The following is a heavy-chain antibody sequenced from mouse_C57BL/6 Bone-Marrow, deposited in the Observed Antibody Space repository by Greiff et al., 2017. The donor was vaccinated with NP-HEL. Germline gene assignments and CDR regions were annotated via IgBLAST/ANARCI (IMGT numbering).Heavy chain of an antibody. V-gene: IGHV3-6*01. CDR2: ISYDGSN. CDR3: ARGYYGSSPYFDY. CDR1: GYSITSGYY. D-gene: IGHD1-1*01. Sequence: DVKLQESGPGLVKPSQSLSLTCSVTGYSITSGYYWNWIRQFPGNKLEWMGYISYDGSNNYNPSLKNRISITRDTSKNQFFLKLNSVTTEDTATYYCARGYYGSSPYFDYWGQGTTLTVSS. J-gene: IGHJ2*01.